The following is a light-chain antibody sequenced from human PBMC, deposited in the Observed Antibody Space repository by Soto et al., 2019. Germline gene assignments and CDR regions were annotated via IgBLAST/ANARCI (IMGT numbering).Light chain of an antibody. CDR1: QGIRND. CDR3: LQDYNYPYT. J-gene: IGKJ2*01. V-gene: IGKV1-6*01. Sequence: AIRMTQSPSSLSASVGDRVTITCRASQGIRNDLGWYQQKPGKAPKLLIYAASSLQSGVPSRFSGSGSGTDITLTISSLQPEDFATYYCLQDYNYPYTFGQGTKLEIK. CDR2: AAS.